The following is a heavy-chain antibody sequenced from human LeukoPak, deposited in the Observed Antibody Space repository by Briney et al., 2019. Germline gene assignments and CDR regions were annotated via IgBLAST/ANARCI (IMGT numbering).Heavy chain of an antibody. D-gene: IGHD6-13*01. Sequence: SETLSLTCTVSGGSIRSYYWSWIRQPPGKGLEWIGCIYYSGSGNYNPSLKSRVTISVDTSKNQFSPKLSSVTAADTAVYYCARDKSSSFYYYYGMDVWGQGTTVTVSS. CDR2: IYYSGSG. J-gene: IGHJ6*02. V-gene: IGHV4-59*01. CDR1: GGSIRSYY. CDR3: ARDKSSSFYYYYGMDV.